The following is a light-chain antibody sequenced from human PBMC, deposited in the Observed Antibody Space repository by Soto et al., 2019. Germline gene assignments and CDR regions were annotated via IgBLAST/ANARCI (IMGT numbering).Light chain of an antibody. V-gene: IGLV1-44*01. CDR2: SNY. J-gene: IGLJ1*01. Sequence: QSVLTQPPSASGTPGQRVTISCSGSSSNIGSKTVNWYQQLPGTAPKLLIVSNYQRPSGVHDRFSGSNSGTSASLAISGLQSEDEADYYCSAWDARRNGYVVRTGTKLTVL. CDR3: SAWDARRNGYV. CDR1: SSNIGSKT.